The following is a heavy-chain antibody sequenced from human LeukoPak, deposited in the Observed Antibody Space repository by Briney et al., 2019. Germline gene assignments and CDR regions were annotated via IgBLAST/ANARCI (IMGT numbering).Heavy chain of an antibody. D-gene: IGHD2-2*02. J-gene: IGHJ4*02. Sequence: GGSLRLSCAASGFTFSSYAMHWVRQAPGKGLEWVAVISYDGSNKYYTDSVKGRFTISRDNSKNTLYLQMNSLRAEDTAVYYCARDSCSSTSCYTDFDYWGQGTLVTVSS. V-gene: IGHV3-30-3*01. CDR1: GFTFSSYA. CDR2: ISYDGSNK. CDR3: ARDSCSSTSCYTDFDY.